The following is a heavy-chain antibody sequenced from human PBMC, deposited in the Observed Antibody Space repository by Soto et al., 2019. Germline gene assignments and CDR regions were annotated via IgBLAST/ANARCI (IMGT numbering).Heavy chain of an antibody. CDR3: VSRLGYGYAMDV. Sequence: SDTLSLTCTFSGYSITSDLYYWGWIRQPPGEGLGWIGRIYYRGDTFYNPSLKSRVTISRDTSRNQSSLRLTSVPAADTAVYYCVSRLGYGYAMDVWGQGTTVT. CDR1: GYSITSDLYY. J-gene: IGHJ6*02. CDR2: IYYRGDT. D-gene: IGHD5-12*01. V-gene: IGHV4-39*01.